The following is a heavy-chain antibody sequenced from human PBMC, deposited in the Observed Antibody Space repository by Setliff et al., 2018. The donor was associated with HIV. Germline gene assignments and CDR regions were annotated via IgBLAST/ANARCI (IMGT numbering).Heavy chain of an antibody. D-gene: IGHD4-17*01. J-gene: IGHJ3*02. CDR2: IYYSGST. V-gene: IGHV4-59*01. Sequence: SETLSLTCTVPGGSISSYYWSWIRQPPGKGLEWIGYIYYSGSTNYNPSLKSRVTISVDTSKNQFSLKLSSVTAADTAVYYCARDIEEPMTTHAFDIWGQGTMVTVSS. CDR1: GGSISSYY. CDR3: ARDIEEPMTTHAFDI.